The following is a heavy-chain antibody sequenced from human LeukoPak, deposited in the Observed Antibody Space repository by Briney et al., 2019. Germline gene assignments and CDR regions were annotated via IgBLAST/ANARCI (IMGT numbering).Heavy chain of an antibody. CDR2: ISGSGGST. D-gene: IGHD2-15*01. Sequence: GGSLRLSCAASGFTFSSHAMSWVRQAPGKGLEWVSAISGSGGSTYYADSVKGRFTISRDNSKNTLYLQMNSLRAEDTAVYYCAKVLVVAATRSWYFDLWGRGTLVTVSS. V-gene: IGHV3-23*01. CDR1: GFTFSSHA. CDR3: AKVLVVAATRSWYFDL. J-gene: IGHJ2*01.